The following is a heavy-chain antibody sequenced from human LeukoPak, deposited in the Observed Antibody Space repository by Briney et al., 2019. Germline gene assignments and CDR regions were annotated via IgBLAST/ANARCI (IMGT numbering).Heavy chain of an antibody. Sequence: SETLSLTCTVSAGSISTYYWSWIRQPPGKGLEWIGYISYGGSTKYNPSLKSRVTISVDTSKNQFSLKLSSVTAADTAVYYCARGRFLDAFDIWGQGTMVTVSS. CDR2: ISYGGST. J-gene: IGHJ3*02. CDR1: AGSISTYY. D-gene: IGHD3-3*01. CDR3: ARGRFLDAFDI. V-gene: IGHV4-59*01.